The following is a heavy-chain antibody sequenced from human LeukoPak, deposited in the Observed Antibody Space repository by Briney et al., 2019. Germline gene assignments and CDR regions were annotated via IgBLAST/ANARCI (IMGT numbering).Heavy chain of an antibody. CDR1: GFTFDDYA. Sequence: GGSLRLSCAASGFTFDDYAMHWVRQAPGKGLEWVSGISWNSGSIGYADSVKGRFTISRDNAKNSLYLQMNSPRAEDMALYYCAKVRLGYSYGYGDDAFDIWGQGTMVTVSS. J-gene: IGHJ3*02. D-gene: IGHD5-18*01. CDR3: AKVRLGYSYGYGDDAFDI. CDR2: ISWNSGSI. V-gene: IGHV3-9*03.